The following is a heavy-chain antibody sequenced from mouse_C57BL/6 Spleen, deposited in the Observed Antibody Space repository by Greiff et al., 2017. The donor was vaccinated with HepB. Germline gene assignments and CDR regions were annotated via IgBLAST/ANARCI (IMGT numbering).Heavy chain of an antibody. CDR3: ARENLLRSYFDY. CDR2: INPSIGYT. J-gene: IGHJ2*01. D-gene: IGHD1-1*01. CDR1: GYTFTSYW. V-gene: IGHV1-7*01. Sequence: VQLQQSGAELAKPGASVKLSCKASGYTFTSYWMHWVKQRPGQGLEWIGYINPSIGYTKYNQKFKDKATLTADKSSSTAYMHLSSLTYEDSAVYYCARENLLRSYFDYWGKGTTRTVSS.